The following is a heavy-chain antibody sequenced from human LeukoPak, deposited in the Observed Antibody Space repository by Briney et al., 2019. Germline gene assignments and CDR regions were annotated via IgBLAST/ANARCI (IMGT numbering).Heavy chain of an antibody. D-gene: IGHD3-22*01. CDR3: AKDVGARGYYDSSGYYIH. V-gene: IGHV3-30*18. CDR1: GFTFSSYG. Sequence: GGSLRLSCAASGFTFSSYGMHWVRQAPGKGLEWVAVISFDGSNKYYADFVKGRFTVSRDQSKNTLYLQMNSLRAEDTAVYYCAKDVGARGYYDSSGYYIHWGQGTLVTVSS. CDR2: ISFDGSNK. J-gene: IGHJ4*02.